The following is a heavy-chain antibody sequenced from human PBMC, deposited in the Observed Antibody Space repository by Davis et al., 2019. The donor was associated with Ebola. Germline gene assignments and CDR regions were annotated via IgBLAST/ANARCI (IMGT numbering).Heavy chain of an antibody. Sequence: PSETLSLTCSVSGDSITRYYLHWIRQAPGKTLEWIGYVYCGQAIYNPSLKSRVTIFSDTSKNSFSLRLTSVTAADAAIYFCARDNDPYGGRYKYRPPNAFDLWGQGTKVAVSS. CDR3: ARDNDPYGGRYKYRPPNAFDL. V-gene: IGHV4-59*12. CDR1: GDSITRYY. J-gene: IGHJ3*01. CDR2: VYCGQA. D-gene: IGHD1-26*01.